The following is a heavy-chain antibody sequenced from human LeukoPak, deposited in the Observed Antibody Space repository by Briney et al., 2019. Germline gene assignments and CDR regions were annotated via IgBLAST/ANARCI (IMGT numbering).Heavy chain of an antibody. J-gene: IGHJ3*02. Sequence: SETLSLTCAVSGGSISSSNWWSWVRQPPGKGLEWIGEIYHSGSTNYNPSLKSRVTISVDTSKNQFSLKLSSVTAADTAVYYCARDLGNDSSGYYPSDAFDIWGQGTMVTVSS. V-gene: IGHV4-4*02. CDR1: GGSISSSNW. D-gene: IGHD3-22*01. CDR2: IYHSGST. CDR3: ARDLGNDSSGYYPSDAFDI.